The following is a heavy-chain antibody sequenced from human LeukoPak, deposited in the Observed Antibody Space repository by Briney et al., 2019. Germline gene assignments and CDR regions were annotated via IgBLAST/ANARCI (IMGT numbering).Heavy chain of an antibody. CDR3: ARERYYYDSSGYYYETFDAFDI. V-gene: IGHV4-4*07. J-gene: IGHJ3*02. CDR1: GGPISSYY. CDR2: IYTSGST. D-gene: IGHD3-22*01. Sequence: PSETLSLTCTVSGGPISSYYWSWIPQPAAKGLEWIGRIYTSGSTNYNPSLKSRVTMSVDTSKNQFSLKLSSVTAADTAVYYCARERYYYDSSGYYYETFDAFDIWGQGTMVTVSS.